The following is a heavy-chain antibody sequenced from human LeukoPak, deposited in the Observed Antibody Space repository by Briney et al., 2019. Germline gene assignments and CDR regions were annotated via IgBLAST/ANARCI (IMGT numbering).Heavy chain of an antibody. D-gene: IGHD3-10*01. CDR3: ERPTAGDEKDY. Sequence: SETLSLTCTVAGGSIASSSYYWGWIRQPPGKGLEWFGSIYYSGSTYYNPSPRRPVTISVHTAKNPCCRNVCSVTAAHTAVYYCERPTAGDEKDYWGQGTLVTVSS. CDR2: IYYSGST. V-gene: IGHV4-39*01. CDR1: GGSIASSSYY. J-gene: IGHJ4*02.